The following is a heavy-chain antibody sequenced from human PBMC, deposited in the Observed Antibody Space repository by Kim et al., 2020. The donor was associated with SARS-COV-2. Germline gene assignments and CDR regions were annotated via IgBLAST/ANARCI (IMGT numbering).Heavy chain of an antibody. D-gene: IGHD2-2*01. CDR1: GFTFSSYW. J-gene: IGHJ4*02. V-gene: IGHV3-7*03. Sequence: GGSLRLSCAASGFTFSSYWMSWVRQAPGKGLEWVANIKQDGSEKYYVDSVKGRFTISRDNAKNSLYLQMNSLRAEDTAVYYCARVFGCSSTSCYSPNFDYWGQGTLVTVSS. CDR3: ARVFGCSSTSCYSPNFDY. CDR2: IKQDGSEK.